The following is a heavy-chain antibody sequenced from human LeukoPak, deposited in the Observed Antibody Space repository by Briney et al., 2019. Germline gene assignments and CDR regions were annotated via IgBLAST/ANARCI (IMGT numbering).Heavy chain of an antibody. J-gene: IGHJ4*02. CDR2: ISGDSDYT. CDR1: GFTFDDYA. D-gene: IGHD3-10*01. Sequence: SGGSLRLSCAASGFTFDDYAMHWVRQAPGMGLEWVSLISGDSDYTYYADSVKGRFTISRGNSKNSLYLQMNTLRTEDNALYYCAKGHGSRTGDFEYWGQGTLVTVSS. CDR3: AKGHGSRTGDFEY. V-gene: IGHV3-43*02.